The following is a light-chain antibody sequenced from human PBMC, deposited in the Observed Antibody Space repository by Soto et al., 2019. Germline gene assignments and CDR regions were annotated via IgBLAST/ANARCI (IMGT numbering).Light chain of an antibody. V-gene: IGKV3-20*01. CDR1: QTVGASY. J-gene: IGKJ5*01. Sequence: EIVLTQSPDTLSLSPGDRATVSCRASQTVGASYVAWYQHRPGQAPKFLMYGASTRATGIPDRFSGSGSGTEFTLTIDSLEPEDFGLYYCQQYGRSPLTFGQGTRLEI. CDR3: QQYGRSPLT. CDR2: GAS.